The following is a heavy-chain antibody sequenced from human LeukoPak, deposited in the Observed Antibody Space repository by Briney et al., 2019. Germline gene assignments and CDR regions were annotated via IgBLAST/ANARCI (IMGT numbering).Heavy chain of an antibody. D-gene: IGHD3-9*01. Sequence: GGSLRLSCAASGFTVSSNYMTWVRQAPGKGLEWVSVIYSGGSTYYADSVKGRSTISRDNSKNTLYLQMNSLRVEDTAVYYCAKDLVLPGYQPFDSWGQGTLVTVSS. CDR1: GFTVSSNY. CDR2: IYSGGST. CDR3: AKDLVLPGYQPFDS. J-gene: IGHJ4*02. V-gene: IGHV3-53*01.